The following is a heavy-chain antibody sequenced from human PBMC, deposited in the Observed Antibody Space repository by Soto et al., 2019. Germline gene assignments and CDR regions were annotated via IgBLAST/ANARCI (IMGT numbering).Heavy chain of an antibody. CDR2: INHSGTT. J-gene: IGHJ4*02. CDR1: GGSFSDDY. CDR3: ARRPKAMVVANF. V-gene: IGHV4-34*01. D-gene: IGHD2-21*01. Sequence: QVQIQQWGAGLLKPSETLSLTCAVYGGSFSDDYWSWIRQSQGKGLEWIGEINHSGTTNYNPPLKSRVTMSVDTSKKQISLKVTSVTAADAAVYYCARRPKAMVVANFWGQGTLVTVSS.